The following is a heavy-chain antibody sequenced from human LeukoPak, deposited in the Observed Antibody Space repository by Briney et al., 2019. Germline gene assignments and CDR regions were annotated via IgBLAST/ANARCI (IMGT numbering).Heavy chain of an antibody. Sequence: SQTLSLTCTVSGGSISSYYWSWIRQPPGKGLEWIGYIYYSGSTNYNPSLKSRVTISVDTSKNQFSLKLSSVTAADTAVYYCARGGLYYDILTGYSTYYYYYMDVWGKGTTVTISS. CDR3: ARGGLYYDILTGYSTYYYYYMDV. CDR1: GGSISSYY. D-gene: IGHD3-9*01. J-gene: IGHJ6*03. V-gene: IGHV4-59*01. CDR2: IYYSGST.